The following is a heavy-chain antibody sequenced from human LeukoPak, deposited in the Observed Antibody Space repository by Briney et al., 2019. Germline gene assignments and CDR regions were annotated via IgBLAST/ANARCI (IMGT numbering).Heavy chain of an antibody. CDR1: GFTFSSYG. CDR3: AKEMATTGGAFDI. J-gene: IGHJ3*02. V-gene: IGHV3-33*06. CDR2: IWYDGSNK. D-gene: IGHD5-24*01. Sequence: GGSLRLSCAASGFTFSSYGMHWVRQAPGKGREWVAVIWYDGSNKYYADSVKGRFTISRDNSKNTLYLQMNSLRAEDTAVYYCAKEMATTGGAFDIWGQGTMVTVSS.